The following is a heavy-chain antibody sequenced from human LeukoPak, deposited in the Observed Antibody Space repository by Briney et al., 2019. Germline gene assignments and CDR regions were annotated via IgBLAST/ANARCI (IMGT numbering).Heavy chain of an antibody. CDR3: ARDRVLEYAGQKIDY. J-gene: IGHJ4*02. CDR1: GYTFTDYY. V-gene: IGHV1-18*04. CDR2: IIAYNGNT. Sequence: GASVKDSSKASGYTFTDYYVHWGRHDPGQKLQWMGWIIAYNGNTNYAQKLQGRVTMTTDTSTSTAYMELRSLRSDDTAVYYCARDRVLEYAGQKIDYWGQGTLVTVSS. D-gene: IGHD1-14*01.